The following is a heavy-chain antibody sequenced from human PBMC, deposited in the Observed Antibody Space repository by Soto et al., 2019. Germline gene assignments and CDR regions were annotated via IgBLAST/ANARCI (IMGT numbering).Heavy chain of an antibody. CDR3: GRDPPYTYYYDTSLAFDI. D-gene: IGHD3-22*01. J-gene: IGHJ3*02. Sequence: ASVKVSCKASGYTFTSYAMHWVRQAPGQRLEWMGWINAGNGNTKYSQKFQGRVTITRDTSASTAYMELSSLRSEDTAVYYCGRDPPYTYYYDTSLAFDIWGQGTMVTVSS. V-gene: IGHV1-3*01. CDR2: INAGNGNT. CDR1: GYTFTSYA.